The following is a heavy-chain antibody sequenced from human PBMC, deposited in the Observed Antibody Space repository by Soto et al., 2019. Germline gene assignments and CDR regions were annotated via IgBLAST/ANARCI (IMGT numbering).Heavy chain of an antibody. CDR1: GFTFSSYA. Sequence: GGSLRLSCAASGFTFSSYAMSWVRQAPGKGLEWVSAISGSGGSTYYADSVKGRFTISRDNSKNTPYLQMNSLRAEDTAVYYCAKAAAPDYYDSSGYSSWGQGTLVTVSS. CDR2: ISGSGGST. CDR3: AKAAAPDYYDSSGYSS. V-gene: IGHV3-23*01. J-gene: IGHJ5*02. D-gene: IGHD3-22*01.